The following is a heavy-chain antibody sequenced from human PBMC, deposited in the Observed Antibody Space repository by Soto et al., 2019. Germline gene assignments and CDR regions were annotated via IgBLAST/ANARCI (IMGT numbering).Heavy chain of an antibody. CDR1: GGSFKSGSYY. CDR2: VYHTGRT. J-gene: IGHJ4*02. Sequence: SETLSLTCTVSGGSFKSGSYYWSWIRQPPGKGLEWIGYVYHTGRTDYNPSLKSRVSISMDTSKNQFSLDLDSVTPADTAVYFCPRDFDYVDSWGQGSPVTVSS. D-gene: IGHD3-3*01. V-gene: IGHV4-61*01. CDR3: PRDFDYVDS.